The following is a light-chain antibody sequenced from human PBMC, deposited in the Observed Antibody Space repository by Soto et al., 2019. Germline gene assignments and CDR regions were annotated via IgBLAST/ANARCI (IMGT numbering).Light chain of an antibody. J-gene: IGKJ5*01. Sequence: EVVMTQSPATLSVSPGERATLSCRARQSVSSNLAWYQQKPGQAPRLLIYGASTRATGIPARFSGSGSGTELALTISSLQSEDFAVYFCQQYNNWPPITFGQGTRLETK. CDR2: GAS. V-gene: IGKV3-15*01. CDR3: QQYNNWPPIT. CDR1: QSVSSN.